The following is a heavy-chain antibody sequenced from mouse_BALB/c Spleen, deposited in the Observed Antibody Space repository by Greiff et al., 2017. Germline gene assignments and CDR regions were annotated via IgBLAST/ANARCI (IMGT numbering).Heavy chain of an antibody. CDR2: ISDGGSYT. V-gene: IGHV5-4*02. CDR3: ARGNYDYDWGFAY. J-gene: IGHJ3*01. Sequence: EVNVVESGGGLVKPGGSLKLSCAASGFTFSDYYMYWVRQTPEKRLEWVATISDGGSYTYYPDSVKGRFTISRDNAKNNLYLQMSSLKSEDTAMYYCARGNYDYDWGFAYWGQGTLVTVSA. CDR1: GFTFSDYY. D-gene: IGHD2-4*01.